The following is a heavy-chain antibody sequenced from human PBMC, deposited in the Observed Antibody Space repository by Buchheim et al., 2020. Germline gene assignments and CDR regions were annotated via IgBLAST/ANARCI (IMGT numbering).Heavy chain of an antibody. Sequence: EVQLVESGGGLVQPGGSLRLSCAASGFTFSSDSMNWVRQAPGKGLEWVSYISSSSSTIYYADSVTGRFTISRDNAKNSLYLQMNRLRAEDTAVYYWARDFPPSSSWYVSHFDYWGQGTL. CDR1: GFTFSSDS. D-gene: IGHD6-13*01. CDR3: ARDFPPSSSWYVSHFDY. CDR2: ISSSSSTI. J-gene: IGHJ4*02. V-gene: IGHV3-48*01.